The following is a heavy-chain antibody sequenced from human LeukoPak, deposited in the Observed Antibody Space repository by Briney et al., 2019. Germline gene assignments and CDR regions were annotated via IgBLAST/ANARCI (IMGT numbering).Heavy chain of an antibody. J-gene: IGHJ5*02. CDR3: ARGRGILTGSRPGP. CDR2: MNPNSGNT. D-gene: IGHD3-9*01. Sequence: ASMKVSCKASGYTFTSYDINWVRQATGQGLEWMGWMNPNSGNTGYAQKFQGRVTMTRNTSISTAYMELSSLRSEDTAVYYCARGRGILTGSRPGPWGQGTLVTVSS. V-gene: IGHV1-8*01. CDR1: GYTFTSYD.